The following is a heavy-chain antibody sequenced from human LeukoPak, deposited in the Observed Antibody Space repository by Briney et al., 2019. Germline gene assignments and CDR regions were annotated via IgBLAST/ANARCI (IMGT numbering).Heavy chain of an antibody. D-gene: IGHD4-23*01. CDR2: IHYSGST. CDR1: GASISSHY. Sequence: ASETLSLTCSVSGASISSHYWSWIRQPPGKGLEWIGYIHYSGSTNCNPSLKSRVTISLDTSKNQFSLKLSSVTAADTAVYYCARGAWDYGGHKPDYWGQGTLVTVSS. J-gene: IGHJ4*02. V-gene: IGHV4-59*11. CDR3: ARGAWDYGGHKPDY.